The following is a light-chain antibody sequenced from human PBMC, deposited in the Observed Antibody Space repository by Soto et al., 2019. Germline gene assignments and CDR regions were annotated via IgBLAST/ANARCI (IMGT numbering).Light chain of an antibody. CDR1: QSVSSSY. CDR2: GSS. V-gene: IGKV3-20*01. Sequence: EIVLTQSPGTLSLSPGERATLSCRASQSVSSSYLAWYQQKPGQAPRLLIYGSSSRATGIPDRFSGSGSGTDFPLTFSKREPEVFAVDYCQHYGTSWTFGQGTKVEIK. J-gene: IGKJ1*01. CDR3: QHYGTSWT.